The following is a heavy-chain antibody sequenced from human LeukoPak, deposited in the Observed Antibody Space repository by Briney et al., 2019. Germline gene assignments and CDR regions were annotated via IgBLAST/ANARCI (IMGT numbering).Heavy chain of an antibody. CDR1: GASINSHY. V-gene: IGHV4-4*07. CDR3: ARALNPLPGSYYFDY. J-gene: IGHJ4*02. Sequence: SETLSLTCTVSGASINSHYWSWIRQPAGKGLEWIGRLYISGSTNYNSSLQSRVTMSVDTSKNQFSLKLSSVTAADTAVYYCARALNPLPGSYYFDYWGQGTLVTVSS. CDR2: LYISGST. D-gene: IGHD2-15*01.